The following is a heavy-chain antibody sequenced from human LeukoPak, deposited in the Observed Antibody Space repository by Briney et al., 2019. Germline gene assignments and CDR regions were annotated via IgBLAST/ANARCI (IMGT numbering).Heavy chain of an antibody. CDR2: ISSSSSYI. V-gene: IGHV3-21*01. CDR3: ATLWFGDPRVDY. D-gene: IGHD3-10*01. J-gene: IGHJ4*02. Sequence: GGSLRLSCAASGFTFSSYSMNWVRQAPGKGLEWVSSISSSSSYIYYADSVEGRFTISRDNAKNSLYLQMNSLRAEDTAVYYCATLWFGDPRVDYWGQGTLVTVSS. CDR1: GFTFSSYS.